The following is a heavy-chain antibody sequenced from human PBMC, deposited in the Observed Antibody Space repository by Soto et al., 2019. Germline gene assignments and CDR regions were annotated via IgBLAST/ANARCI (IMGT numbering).Heavy chain of an antibody. V-gene: IGHV1-8*01. D-gene: IGHD2-2*01. J-gene: IGHJ6*02. CDR1: GYTFTSYD. CDR3: ARGGCRSPSCWVVLSGTNDYYYGMDV. Sequence: ASVKVSCKASGYTFTSYDINWVRQATGQGLEWMGWMNPNSGNTGYAQKFQGRVTMTRNTSISTAYMELSSLRSEDTAVYYCARGGCRSPSCWVVLSGTNDYYYGMDVWGQGPMVAISS. CDR2: MNPNSGNT.